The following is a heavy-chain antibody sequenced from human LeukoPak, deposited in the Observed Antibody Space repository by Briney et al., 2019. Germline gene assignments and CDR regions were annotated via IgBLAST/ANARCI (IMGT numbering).Heavy chain of an antibody. CDR3: ARAGLPIFYYYVDV. D-gene: IGHD5/OR15-5a*01. CDR1: GYTFTCYY. J-gene: IGHJ6*03. Sequence: ASVKVSCKASGYTFTCYYMNWVRQAPGQGLEWMGWINPNSGGTNYAQKFQGRVTMTRDTSISTAYMELSRLRSDDTAIYYCARAGLPIFYYYVDVWGRGTTVTISS. V-gene: IGHV1-2*02. CDR2: INPNSGGT.